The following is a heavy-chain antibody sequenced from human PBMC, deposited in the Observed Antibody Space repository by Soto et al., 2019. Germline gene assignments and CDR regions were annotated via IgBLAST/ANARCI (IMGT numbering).Heavy chain of an antibody. Sequence: GGSQRLSCTASGFNFSSYCMTWVRQDTGKGLEWVSAISGSGGSTFYADSLGGRFTISRDNSQNILFLEMKSLRAGDTAMYFCAKTSSASGRECPGHWGQGAQVTVSS. CDR2: ISGSGGST. D-gene: IGHD6-6*01. CDR3: AKTSSASGRECPGH. J-gene: IGHJ4*02. V-gene: IGHV3-23*01. CDR1: GFNFSSYC.